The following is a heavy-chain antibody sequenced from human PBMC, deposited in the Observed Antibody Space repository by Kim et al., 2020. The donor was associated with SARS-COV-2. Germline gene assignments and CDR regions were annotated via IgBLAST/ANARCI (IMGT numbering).Heavy chain of an antibody. V-gene: IGHV1-69*13. J-gene: IGHJ5*02. CDR1: GGTFSSYA. CDR2: IIPIFGTA. Sequence: SVKVSCKASGGTFSSYAISWVRQAPGQGLEWMGGIIPIFGTANYAQKFQGRVTITADESTSTAYMELSSLRSEDTAVYYCARGEVVAASTYNWFDPWGQGTLVTVSS. D-gene: IGHD2-15*01. CDR3: ARGEVVAASTYNWFDP.